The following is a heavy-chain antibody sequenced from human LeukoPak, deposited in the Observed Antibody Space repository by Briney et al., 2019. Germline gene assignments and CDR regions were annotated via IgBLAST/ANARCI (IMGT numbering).Heavy chain of an antibody. Sequence: SETLSLTCIVSAGSITSSNYFWGGIRQPPGKGLDWIGGFYHSGTIFYSPSLGSRVAISIDTSKNQFSLRLLSVTAADTAVYYCARQGVVPNKAGWYFDLWGRGTLVTVSS. CDR2: FYHSGTI. D-gene: IGHD3-10*01. CDR3: ARQGVVPNKAGWYFDL. V-gene: IGHV4-39*01. J-gene: IGHJ2*01. CDR1: AGSITSSNYF.